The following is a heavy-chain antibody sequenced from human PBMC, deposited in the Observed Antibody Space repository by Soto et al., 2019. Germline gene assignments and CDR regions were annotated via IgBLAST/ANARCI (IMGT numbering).Heavy chain of an antibody. CDR1: GFTFSSYG. CDR3: ARALNSQGLVTTFYYGMHV. CDR2: IWYDGSNK. D-gene: IGHD6-19*01. V-gene: IGHV3-33*01. J-gene: IGHJ6*02. Sequence: QVQLVESGGGVVQPGRSLRLSCAASGFTFSSYGMHWVRQAPGKGLEWVAVIWYDGSNKYYADSVKGRFTISRDNFRDTLYLQINSLRAEDTVVYYCARALNSQGLVTTFYYGMHVWGQGTTVTVSS.